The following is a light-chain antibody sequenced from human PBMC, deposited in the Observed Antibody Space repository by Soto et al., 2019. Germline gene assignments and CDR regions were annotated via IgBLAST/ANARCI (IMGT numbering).Light chain of an antibody. CDR2: EVA. J-gene: IGLJ2*01. Sequence: QYALTQPASVSGSPGQSITISCTGTSADVGTFNLVSWYQQHPGKAPTVIIYEVAERPSGVSNRFSGSKSGITASLTISGLQAEDEADYYCCSYAGGSTYLFGGGTKLTVL. CDR1: SADVGTFNL. V-gene: IGLV2-23*02. CDR3: CSYAGGSTYL.